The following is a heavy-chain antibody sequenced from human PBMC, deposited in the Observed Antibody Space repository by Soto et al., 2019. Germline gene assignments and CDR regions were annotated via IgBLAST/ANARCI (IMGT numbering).Heavy chain of an antibody. V-gene: IGHV3-21*01. CDR2: ISSSSSYI. Sequence: EVQLVESGGGLVKPGGSLRLSCAASGFTFSSYSMNWVRQAPGKGLEWVSSISSSSSYIYYADTVKGRFTISRDNPXTXLXLQMNSLRPADTAVYYCAPGGYSGYDLYYYYSGMDVWGQGTTVTVSS. J-gene: IGHJ6*02. CDR1: GFTFSSYS. D-gene: IGHD5-12*01. CDR3: APGGYSGYDLYYYYSGMDV.